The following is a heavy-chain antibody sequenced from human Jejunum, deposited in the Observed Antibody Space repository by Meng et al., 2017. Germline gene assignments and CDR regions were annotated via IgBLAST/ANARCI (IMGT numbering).Heavy chain of an antibody. Sequence: VQPVQAGAEVKKPGASVKVSCKASGYTLSSYDINWVRQATGQGLEWMGWMNPNSGNTGYAQKFQGRVTITRNTSISTAYIDLSSLRSEDTAVYYCAREIYGSPLYYIDYWGQGTLVTVSS. CDR1: GYTLSSYD. CDR3: AREIYGSPLYYIDY. D-gene: IGHD1-26*01. V-gene: IGHV1-8*03. CDR2: MNPNSGNT. J-gene: IGHJ4*02.